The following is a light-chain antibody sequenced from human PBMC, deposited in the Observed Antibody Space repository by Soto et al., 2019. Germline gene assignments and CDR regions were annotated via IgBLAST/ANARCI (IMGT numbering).Light chain of an antibody. CDR3: QQYNNYPYT. V-gene: IGKV1-33*01. J-gene: IGKJ2*01. Sequence: DTQMTQSPSSLSASVGDRVTITCQASRDITDYLNWYQQKPGKAPKLLIYDASNLETGVPSRFSGSGSGTEFTLTISSLQPDDFASYYCQQYNNYPYTFGQGTKVDI. CDR2: DAS. CDR1: RDITDY.